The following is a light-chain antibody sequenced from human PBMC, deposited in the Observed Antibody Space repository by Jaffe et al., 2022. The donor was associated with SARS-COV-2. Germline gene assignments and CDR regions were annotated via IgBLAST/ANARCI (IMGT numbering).Light chain of an antibody. Sequence: QSVLTQPPSASGTPGQRVTISCSGSSSNIGSNYVYWYQQLPGTAPKLLIYRNDQRPSGVPDRFSGSRSGTSASLAISGLRSEDEADYYCAVWDDSLRGVIIGGGTKLTVL. CDR3: AVWDDSLRGVI. CDR2: RND. V-gene: IGLV1-47*01. J-gene: IGLJ2*01. CDR1: SSNIGSNY.